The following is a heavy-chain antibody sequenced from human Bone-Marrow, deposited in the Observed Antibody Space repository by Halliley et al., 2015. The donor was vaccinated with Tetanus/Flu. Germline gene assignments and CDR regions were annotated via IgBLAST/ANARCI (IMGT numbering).Heavy chain of an antibody. V-gene: IGHV4-31*02. Sequence: LRLSCTVSGVAISSGGYYWSWIRQPPGKGLEWIGYIYYRGSTYSNPSLKSRATISVDTSKNQLSVKLSSVTAADTAVYYCARGLFTFGGAMDYFDYWGQGTLVTVSS. CDR2: IYYRGST. D-gene: IGHD3-16*01. J-gene: IGHJ4*02. CDR1: GVAISSGGYY. CDR3: ARGLFTFGGAMDYFDY.